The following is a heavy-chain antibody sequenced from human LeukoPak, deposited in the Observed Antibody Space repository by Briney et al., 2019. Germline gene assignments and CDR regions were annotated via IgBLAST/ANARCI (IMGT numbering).Heavy chain of an antibody. J-gene: IGHJ3*02. V-gene: IGHV1-69*04. CDR3: ARGFGEYAEGAFDI. CDR1: GYTFTSYD. Sequence: GASVKVSCKASGYTFTSYDINWVRQAPGQGLEWMGRIIPILGIANYAQKFQGRVTITADKSTSTAYMELSSLRSEDTAVYYCARGFGEYAEGAFDIWGQGTMVTVSS. CDR2: IIPILGIA. D-gene: IGHD3-10*01.